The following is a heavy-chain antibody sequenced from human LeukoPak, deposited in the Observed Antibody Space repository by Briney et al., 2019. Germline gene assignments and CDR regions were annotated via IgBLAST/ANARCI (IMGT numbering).Heavy chain of an antibody. CDR1: GYTFTGYY. CDR3: ARGYCSSTSCYSLDFDY. Sequence: AASVKVSCKASGYTFTGYYMHWVRQAPGQGLEWMGWINPNSGGTNYAQKFQGRVTMTRDTSISTAYMELSRLRSDDTAVYYCARGYCSSTSCYSLDFDYWGQGTLVTVSS. V-gene: IGHV1-2*02. D-gene: IGHD2-2*02. J-gene: IGHJ4*02. CDR2: INPNSGGT.